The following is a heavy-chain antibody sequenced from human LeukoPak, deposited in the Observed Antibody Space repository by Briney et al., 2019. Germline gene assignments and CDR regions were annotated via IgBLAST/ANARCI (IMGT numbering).Heavy chain of an antibody. CDR1: GYIFTNYG. Sequence: ASVNVSCTASGYIFTNYGISWVRQAPGQGLEWMGWISPYNGHTNFAPNLQDRLTMTTDTSTSTAYMELRSLRSDDTAVYYCAKTRDTVLNEYWGQGTLVTVSS. CDR2: ISPYNGHT. V-gene: IGHV1-18*01. CDR3: AKTRDTVLNEY. J-gene: IGHJ4*02.